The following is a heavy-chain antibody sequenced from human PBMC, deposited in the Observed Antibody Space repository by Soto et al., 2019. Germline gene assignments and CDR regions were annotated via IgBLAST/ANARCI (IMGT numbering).Heavy chain of an antibody. CDR2: INPSCGST. V-gene: IGHV1-46*01. CDR1: GYTFTSYY. Sequence: ASVKVSCKASGYTFTSYYIHWVRQAPGQGLEWMGIINPSCGSTSYAQKLQGRLTMTRDTSTSTVYMELSSLRSEDTAVYYCAREGTALRYFDWLLKRDAFDIWGPGTMVTV. J-gene: IGHJ3*02. D-gene: IGHD3-9*01. CDR3: AREGTALRYFDWLLKRDAFDI.